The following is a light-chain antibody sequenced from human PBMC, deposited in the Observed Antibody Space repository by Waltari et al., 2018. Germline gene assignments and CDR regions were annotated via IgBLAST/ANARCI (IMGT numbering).Light chain of an antibody. CDR1: QSVSSSY. CDR3: QQYGNSPPT. V-gene: IGKV3-20*01. Sequence: EIVLTQSPVTLSLSPGERAPLSCRASQSVSSSYFAWYQQKPGQAPRLLIYGASSRATGIPDRFSGSGSGTDFTLTISRLEPEDFAVYYCQQYGNSPPTFGQGTKVEIK. J-gene: IGKJ1*01. CDR2: GAS.